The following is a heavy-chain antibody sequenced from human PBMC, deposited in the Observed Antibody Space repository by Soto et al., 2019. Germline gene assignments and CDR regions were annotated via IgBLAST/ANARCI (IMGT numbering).Heavy chain of an antibody. CDR2: IKQDGSEK. CDR1: GFTFSSYW. V-gene: IGHV3-7*01. J-gene: IGHJ4*02. CDR3: AREAVAALADY. Sequence: EVQLVESGGGLVQPGGSLRLSCAASGFTFSSYWMSWVRQSPGKGLEWVANIKQDGSEKYYVDSVKGRFTISRDNAKNSLYLQMNSLRAEDTAVYYCAREAVAALADYWGQGTLVTVSS. D-gene: IGHD6-6*01.